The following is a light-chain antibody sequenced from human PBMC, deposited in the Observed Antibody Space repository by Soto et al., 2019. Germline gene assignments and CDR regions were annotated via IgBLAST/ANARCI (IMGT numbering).Light chain of an antibody. J-gene: IGKJ2*01. Sequence: EIVLTQSPGTLSLSPGERATLSCRASQTVSSSYLAWYQQKPGQAPRLLIYGASTRATGIPGRFSGSASGTDFTLTISSLQSEDFAVYYCQQYNNWPPYTFGQGTKLEIK. CDR1: QTVSSSY. CDR3: QQYNNWPPYT. CDR2: GAS. V-gene: IGKV3-20*01.